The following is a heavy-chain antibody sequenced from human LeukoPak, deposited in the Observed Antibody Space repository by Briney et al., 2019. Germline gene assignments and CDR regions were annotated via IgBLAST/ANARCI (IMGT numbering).Heavy chain of an antibody. V-gene: IGHV1-24*01. D-gene: IGHD4-17*01. Sequence: ASVKVSCKVSEYTLTELSMHWVRQAPGKGLEWMGGFDPEDGETIYAQKFQGRVTMTEDTSTDTAYMELSSLRSEDTAVYYCATDLTVTPRDYYGMDVWGQGTTVTVSS. J-gene: IGHJ6*02. CDR1: EYTLTELS. CDR3: ATDLTVTPRDYYGMDV. CDR2: FDPEDGET.